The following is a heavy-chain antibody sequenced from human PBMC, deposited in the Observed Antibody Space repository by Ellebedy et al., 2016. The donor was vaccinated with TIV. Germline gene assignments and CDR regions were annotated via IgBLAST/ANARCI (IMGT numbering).Heavy chain of an antibody. Sequence: ASVKVSXKASGYPFIAYDINWVRQVTGQGLEWMGWMNPNSGNTGYAQKFQGRVTMTKNTSARTAYMELSSLRSEDTAVYYCARGRCHGDNCYSSYFYHWGQGTLVTVSS. V-gene: IGHV1-8*01. J-gene: IGHJ1*01. CDR2: MNPNSGNT. CDR3: ARGRCHGDNCYSSYFYH. D-gene: IGHD2-15*01. CDR1: GYPFIAYD.